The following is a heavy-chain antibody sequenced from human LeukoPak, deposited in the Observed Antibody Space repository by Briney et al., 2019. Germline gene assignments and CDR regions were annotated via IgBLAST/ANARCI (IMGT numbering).Heavy chain of an antibody. D-gene: IGHD1-26*01. J-gene: IGHJ4*02. CDR3: ASLRERSYYARGFDY. Sequence: SETLSLTCTVSGGSIRSSSYYWGWIRQPPGKGLKWIGSIYYSGSTYYNPSLKSRVTISVDTSKNQFSLKLSSVTAANTAVYYCASLRERSYYARGFDYWGQGTLVTVSS. CDR1: GGSIRSSSYY. CDR2: IYYSGST. V-gene: IGHV4-39*01.